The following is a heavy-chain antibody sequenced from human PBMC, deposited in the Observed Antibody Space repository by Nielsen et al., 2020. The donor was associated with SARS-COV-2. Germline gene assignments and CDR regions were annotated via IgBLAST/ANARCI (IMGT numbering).Heavy chain of an antibody. CDR2: IYSGGST. D-gene: IGHD3-22*01. J-gene: IGHJ5*02. Sequence: GGSLRLSCAASGFTVSSNYMSWVRQAPGKGLEWVSVIYSGGSTYYADSVKGRFTISRDNSKNTLYLQMNSLRAEDTAVYYCARDLNDSSGSNWFDPWGQGTRVTVSS. V-gene: IGHV3-53*01. CDR3: ARDLNDSSGSNWFDP. CDR1: GFTVSSNY.